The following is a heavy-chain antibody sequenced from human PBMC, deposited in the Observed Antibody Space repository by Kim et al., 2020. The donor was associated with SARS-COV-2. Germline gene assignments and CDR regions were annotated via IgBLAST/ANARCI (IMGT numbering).Heavy chain of an antibody. V-gene: IGHV3-9*01. J-gene: IGHJ3*02. Sequence: GYADSVEGRFSISRDNAKNSLYLQMNSVRAEDTALYYCANLGDCYGAGGYIWGQGKMVTVSS. CDR3: ANLGDCYGAGGYI. D-gene: IGHD3-10*01.